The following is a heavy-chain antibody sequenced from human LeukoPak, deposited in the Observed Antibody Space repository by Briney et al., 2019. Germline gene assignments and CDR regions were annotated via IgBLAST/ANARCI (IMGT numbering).Heavy chain of an antibody. V-gene: IGHV3-30*18. CDR2: ISYDGSNK. CDR1: GFTFSSYG. D-gene: IGHD3-22*01. J-gene: IGHJ3*02. Sequence: GGSLRLSCAASGFTFSSYGMHWVRQAPGKGLEWVAVISYDGSNKYYADSVKGRFTISRDNSKNTLYLQMNSLRAEDTAVYYCAKGDDSSGYSYLDAFDIWGQGTMVTVSS. CDR3: AKGDDSSGYSYLDAFDI.